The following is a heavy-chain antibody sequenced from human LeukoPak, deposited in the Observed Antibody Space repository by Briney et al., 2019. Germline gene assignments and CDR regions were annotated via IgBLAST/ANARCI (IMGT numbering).Heavy chain of an antibody. Sequence: GGSLRLSCAASGFTFSSFAMSWVRQAPGKGLEWVSTITTSDGNTYYADSVKGRFTVSRDNSKNTLFLQMNSLRAEDTAVYYCAKDGGLWVSAHWGDSWGRGTLVTVSS. V-gene: IGHV3-23*01. CDR2: ITTSDGNT. CDR3: AKDGGLWVSAHWGDS. CDR1: GFTFSSFA. D-gene: IGHD7-27*01. J-gene: IGHJ4*02.